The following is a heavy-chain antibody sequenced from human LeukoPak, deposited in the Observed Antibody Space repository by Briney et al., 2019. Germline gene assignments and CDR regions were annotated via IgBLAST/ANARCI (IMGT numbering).Heavy chain of an antibody. CDR3: ARGRDGYNFYFDY. Sequence: SETLSLTCTVSGGSISSYYWSWIRQPPGKGLEWIGYIYYSGSTNYNPSLKSRVTISVDTSKNQFSLKLSSVTAADTAVYYCARGRDGYNFYFDYWGQGTLVTVSS. CDR2: IYYSGST. D-gene: IGHD5-24*01. CDR1: GGSISSYY. V-gene: IGHV4-59*01. J-gene: IGHJ4*02.